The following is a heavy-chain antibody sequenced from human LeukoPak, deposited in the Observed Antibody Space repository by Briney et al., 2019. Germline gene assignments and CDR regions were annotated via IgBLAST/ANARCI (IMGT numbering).Heavy chain of an antibody. J-gene: IGHJ1*01. CDR1: GGSSSSYY. Sequence: SETLSLTCTVSGGSSSSYYWSWIRQPPGKGLEWIGYIYYSGSTNYNPSLKSRVTISVDTSKNQFSLKLSSVTAAGTAVYYCAREDKEYFQHWGQGTLVTVSS. D-gene: IGHD2-15*01. V-gene: IGHV4-59*01. CDR3: AREDKEYFQH. CDR2: IYYSGST.